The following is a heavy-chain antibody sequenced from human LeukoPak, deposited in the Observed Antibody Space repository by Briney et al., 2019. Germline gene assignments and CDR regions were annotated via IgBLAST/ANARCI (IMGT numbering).Heavy chain of an antibody. V-gene: IGHV5-51*01. J-gene: IGHJ4*02. CDR3: ARSDILTPQGFDY. D-gene: IGHD3-9*01. CDR1: GYSFTSYW. CDR2: IYPGDSDT. Sequence: GESLKISCKGTGYSFTSYWIGWVRQMPGKGLEWMGIIYPGDSDTRYSPSSQGQVTISADKSISTAYLQWSSLKASDTAMYYCARSDILTPQGFDYWGQGTLVTVSS.